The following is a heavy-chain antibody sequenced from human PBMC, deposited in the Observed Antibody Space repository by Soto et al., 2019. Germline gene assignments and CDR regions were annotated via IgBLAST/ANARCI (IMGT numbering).Heavy chain of an antibody. V-gene: IGHV1-8*01. J-gene: IGHJ4*02. Sequence: QVQLVQSGAEVKKPGASVKVSCKASGYTFTSYDINWVRQATGQGLEWMGWMNPNSGNTGYAQKFQGRVTMTRNTSISTAYMELSSLRSEDTAVYYCACLGIAVADYYFDYWGQGTLVTVSS. CDR2: MNPNSGNT. CDR1: GYTFTSYD. CDR3: ACLGIAVADYYFDY. D-gene: IGHD6-19*01.